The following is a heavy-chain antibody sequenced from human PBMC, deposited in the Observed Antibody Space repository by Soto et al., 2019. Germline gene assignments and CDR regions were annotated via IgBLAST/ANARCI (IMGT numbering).Heavy chain of an antibody. V-gene: IGHV4-30-4*01. CDR1: GGSISSGDYY. CDR3: ARVVNYYYGMDV. CDR2: IYYSGST. D-gene: IGHD2-15*01. Sequence: SETLSLTCTVSGGSISSGDYYWGWIRQPPGKGLEWIGYIYYSGSTYYNPSLKSRVTISVDTSKNQFSLKLSSVTAADTAVYYCARVVNYYYGMDVWGQGTTVTVSS. J-gene: IGHJ6*02.